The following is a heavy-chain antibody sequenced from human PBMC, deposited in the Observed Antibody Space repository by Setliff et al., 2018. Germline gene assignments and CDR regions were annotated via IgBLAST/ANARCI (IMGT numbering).Heavy chain of an antibody. V-gene: IGHV4-34*01. Sequence: SETLSLTCAVYGESFSGHYWSWIRQPPGKGLEWIGEINHSGSTNYNPSLKSRVTISIDTSKNQFSLRLRSLTAADTAVYYCARVLVLGYNWFDPWGQGTLVTVSS. CDR2: INHSGST. CDR1: GESFSGHY. D-gene: IGHD3-10*01. J-gene: IGHJ5*02. CDR3: ARVLVLGYNWFDP.